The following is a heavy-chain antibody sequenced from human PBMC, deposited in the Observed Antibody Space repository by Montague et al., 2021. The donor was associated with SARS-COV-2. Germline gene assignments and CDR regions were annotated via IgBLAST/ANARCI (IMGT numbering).Heavy chain of an antibody. CDR2: ISISGDRT. CDR3: ARDFDY. CDR1: GFPFSRHA. Sequence: SLRLSCAASGFPFSRHAMTWVRQVPGKGLEWISAISISGDRTYYADSVKGRFTISRDNSKNTLFLQMNSLRGEDTAVYYCARDFDYWGQGTLVTVSS. J-gene: IGHJ4*02. V-gene: IGHV3-23*01.